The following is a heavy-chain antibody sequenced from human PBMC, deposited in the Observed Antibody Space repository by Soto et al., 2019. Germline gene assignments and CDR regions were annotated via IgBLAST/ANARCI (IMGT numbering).Heavy chain of an antibody. CDR2: INSDGSIT. D-gene: IGHD3-3*01. Sequence: GGSLRLSCAASGFTFSSYWMHCVRQAPGKGLVWFSRINSDGSITSYADSVKGRFTISRDKAKNTLYLQMNSLRAEDTALYYCAHGEGGYYDYPLAYWAQGTNVTVSS. CDR3: AHGEGGYYDYPLAY. CDR1: GFTFSSYW. J-gene: IGHJ4*02. V-gene: IGHV3-74*01.